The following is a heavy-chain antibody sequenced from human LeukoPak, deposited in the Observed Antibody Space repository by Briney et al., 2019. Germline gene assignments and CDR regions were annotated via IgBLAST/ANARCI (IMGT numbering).Heavy chain of an antibody. CDR1: GYTFTSFG. V-gene: IGHV1-18*01. Sequence: ASVKVSCKASGYTFTSFGVSWVRQAPGQGLEWMGWTSGYNGNTNYAQKLQGRVTMTTDISTSTAYMELRSLRSDDTAVYYCARNPGYSGSYNRVDYWGQGTLVTVSS. CDR3: ARNPGYSGSYNRVDY. CDR2: TSGYNGNT. D-gene: IGHD1-26*01. J-gene: IGHJ4*02.